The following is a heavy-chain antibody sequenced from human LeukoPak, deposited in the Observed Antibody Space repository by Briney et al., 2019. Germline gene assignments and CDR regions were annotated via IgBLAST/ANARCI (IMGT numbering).Heavy chain of an antibody. V-gene: IGHV3-21*01. CDR3: ARVTSGSGTNDAFDF. CDR2: ISSSSSYI. J-gene: IGHJ3*01. D-gene: IGHD3-10*01. Sequence: GGSLRLSCAASGFTFSSYSMNWVRQAPGKGLEWVSSISSSSSYIYYADSMKGRFTISRDNAKISLYLQMNSLRAEDTAVYYCARVTSGSGTNDAFDFWGQGTMATVSS. CDR1: GFTFSSYS.